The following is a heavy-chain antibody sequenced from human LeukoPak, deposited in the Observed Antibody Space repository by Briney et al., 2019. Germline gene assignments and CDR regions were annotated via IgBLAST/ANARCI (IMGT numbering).Heavy chain of an antibody. Sequence: PGGSLRLSXKGFGYSFTSYWIGWVRQVPGKGVEWMGIIYPGDSDTRYSPSFQGQVTISADKSISTAYLQWSSLKASDTAMYYCARQTDYRFDYWGQGTLVIVSS. V-gene: IGHV5-51*01. CDR3: ARQTDYRFDY. D-gene: IGHD4-11*01. CDR1: GYSFTSYW. CDR2: IYPGDSDT. J-gene: IGHJ4*01.